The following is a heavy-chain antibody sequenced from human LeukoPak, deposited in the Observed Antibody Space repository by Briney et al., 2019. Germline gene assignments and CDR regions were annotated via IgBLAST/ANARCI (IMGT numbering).Heavy chain of an antibody. CDR2: VSYDGRNK. V-gene: IGHV3-30*04. Sequence: GGSLRLSCAASGVIFNNFAFHWVRQAPGKGLEWVAAVSYDGRNKYYADSVRGRLTISRDNSKNTLYLLMNSLRAVDTAVYYCARAGRADGDYHYFDYWGQGTLVTVSS. J-gene: IGHJ4*02. CDR1: GVIFNNFA. CDR3: ARAGRADGDYHYFDY. D-gene: IGHD4-17*01.